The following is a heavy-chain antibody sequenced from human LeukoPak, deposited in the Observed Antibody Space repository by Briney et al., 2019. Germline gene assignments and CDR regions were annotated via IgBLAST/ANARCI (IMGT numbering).Heavy chain of an antibody. CDR2: FDPEDGET. V-gene: IGHV1-24*01. Sequence: ASVKVSCKASGDSFGTYGITWVRQAPGKGLEWMGGFDPEDGETIYAQKFQGRVTMTEDTSTDTAYMELSSLRSEDTAVYYCATEGNLRWNWGQGTLVTVSS. D-gene: IGHD1-14*01. CDR1: GDSFGTYG. J-gene: IGHJ4*02. CDR3: ATEGNLRWN.